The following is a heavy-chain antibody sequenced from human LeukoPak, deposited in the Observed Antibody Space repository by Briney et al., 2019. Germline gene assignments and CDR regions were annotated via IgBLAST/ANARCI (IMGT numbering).Heavy chain of an antibody. CDR2: ISWNSGSI. Sequence: GGSLRLSCAASGFTFDDYAMHWVRQAPGKGLEWVSGISWNSGSIGHADSVKGRFTISRDNAKNSLYLQMNSLRAEDTALYYCAKGEYYYDSSGYTFDYWGQGTLVTVSS. CDR1: GFTFDDYA. CDR3: AKGEYYYDSSGYTFDY. V-gene: IGHV3-9*01. J-gene: IGHJ4*02. D-gene: IGHD3-22*01.